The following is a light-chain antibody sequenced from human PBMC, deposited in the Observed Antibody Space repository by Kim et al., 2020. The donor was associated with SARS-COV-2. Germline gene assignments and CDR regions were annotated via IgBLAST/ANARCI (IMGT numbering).Light chain of an antibody. CDR1: SSDVGGYNY. CDR3: SSYTSSSTYV. V-gene: IGLV2-14*01. Sequence: QSALTQPASVSGSPGQSITISCTGTSSDVGGYNYVSWYQQHPGKAPKLMIYDVNKRPSGVSNRFSGSKSGNTASLTISGLQAEDEVDYYCSSYTSSSTYVFGTGTKVTVL. J-gene: IGLJ1*01. CDR2: DVN.